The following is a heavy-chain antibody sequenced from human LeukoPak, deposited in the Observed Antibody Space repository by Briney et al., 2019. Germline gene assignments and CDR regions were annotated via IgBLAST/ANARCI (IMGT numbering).Heavy chain of an antibody. J-gene: IGHJ4*02. D-gene: IGHD3-22*01. V-gene: IGHV4-39*01. CDR3: ARHPEIVVVITTLFDY. CDR1: GXXISSSSYY. CDR2: IYYSWST. Sequence: SETLSLTCTVSGXXISSSSYYWGWIRQXXXXXXXXIGSIYYSWSTYYNPSLKSRVTISVDTSKNQFSLKLSSVTAADTAVYYCARHPEIVVVITTLFDYWGQGTLVTVSS.